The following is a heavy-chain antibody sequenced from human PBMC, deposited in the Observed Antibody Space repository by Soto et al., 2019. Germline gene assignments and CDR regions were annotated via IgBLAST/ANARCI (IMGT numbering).Heavy chain of an antibody. V-gene: IGHV4-39*01. CDR3: ARGAGSPTYYYNMDV. J-gene: IGHJ6*02. CDR1: GASISSSGYY. Sequence: SETLSLTCTVSGASISSSGYYWGWIRQPPGKGLEWIGSIFYSGTTYYNPSLKSRVALSVDTSRNQFSLKLSSVTAADTAVYYCARGAGSPTYYYNMDVWGQGTTVTVSS. CDR2: IFYSGTT. D-gene: IGHD2-15*01.